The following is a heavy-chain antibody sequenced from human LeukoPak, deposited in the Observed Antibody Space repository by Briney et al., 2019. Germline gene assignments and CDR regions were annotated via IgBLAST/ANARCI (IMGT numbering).Heavy chain of an antibody. CDR3: ARDRWYDGSGYIAAFDY. V-gene: IGHV3-30*03. CDR2: ISYDGSNK. J-gene: IGHJ4*02. CDR1: GFTFSSYG. D-gene: IGHD3-22*01. Sequence: GGSLRLSCAASGFTFSSYGMHWVRQAPGKGLEWVAVISYDGSNKYYADSVKGRFTISRDNSKNTLYLQMNSPRAEDTAVYYCARDRWYDGSGYIAAFDYWGQGTLVTVS.